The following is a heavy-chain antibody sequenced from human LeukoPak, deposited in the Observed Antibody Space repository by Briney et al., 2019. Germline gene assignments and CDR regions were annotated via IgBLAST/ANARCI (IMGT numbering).Heavy chain of an antibody. CDR3: ARRALRWPSDWYFDL. CDR1: GGSISSGDYY. V-gene: IGHV4-30-4*08. J-gene: IGHJ2*01. CDR2: IYYSGST. D-gene: IGHD4-23*01. Sequence: TSETLSLTCTVSGGSISSGDYYWSWIRQPPGKGLEWIGYIYYSGSTYYNPSLKSRVTISVDTSKNQFSLKLSSVTAADTAVYYCARRALRWPSDWYFDLWGRGTLVTVSS.